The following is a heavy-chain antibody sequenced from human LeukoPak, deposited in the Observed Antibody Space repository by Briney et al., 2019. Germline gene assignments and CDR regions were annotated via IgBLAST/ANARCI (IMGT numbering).Heavy chain of an antibody. Sequence: SVKVSCKASGGTFGSYAISWVRQAPGQGLEWMGGIIPIFGTANYAQKFQGRVTITTDESTSTAYIELSSLRSEDTAVYYCARDRADDYGGPFDYWGQGTLVTVSS. J-gene: IGHJ4*02. V-gene: IGHV1-69*05. D-gene: IGHD4-23*01. CDR2: IIPIFGTA. CDR3: ARDRADDYGGPFDY. CDR1: GGTFGSYA.